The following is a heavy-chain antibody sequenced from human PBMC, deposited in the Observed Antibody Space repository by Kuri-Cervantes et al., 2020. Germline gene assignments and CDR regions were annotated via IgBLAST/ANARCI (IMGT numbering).Heavy chain of an antibody. CDR1: GGSISSYY. D-gene: IGHD6-19*01. J-gene: IGHJ5*02. V-gene: IGHV4-59*08. Sequence: GSLRLSCTVSGGSISSYYWSWIRQPPGKGLEWIGYIYYSGSTNYNPSLKSRVTISVDTSKNQFSLKLKSVTAADTAVYYCARRRIEEVPGMGDWFDPWGQGTLVTVSS. CDR3: ARRRIEEVPGMGDWFDP. CDR2: IYYSGST.